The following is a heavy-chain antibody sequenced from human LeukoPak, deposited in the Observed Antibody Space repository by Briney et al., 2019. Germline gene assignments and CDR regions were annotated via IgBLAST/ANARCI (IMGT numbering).Heavy chain of an antibody. D-gene: IGHD2-15*01. V-gene: IGHV3-21*01. CDR2: ISSSSSYI. J-gene: IGHJ1*01. CDR1: GFTFSSYS. Sequence: GGSLRLSCAASGFTFSSYSMNWVRQAPGKGLEWVSSISSSSSYIYYADSVKGRFTISRDNSKNTLYLQMNSLRAEDTAVYYCASTFPYCSDDDCALGGQGTLVTVSS. CDR3: ASTFPYCSDDDCAL.